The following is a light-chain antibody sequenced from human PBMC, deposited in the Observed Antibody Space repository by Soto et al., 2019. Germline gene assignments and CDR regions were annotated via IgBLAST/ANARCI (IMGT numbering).Light chain of an antibody. Sequence: EIVLTQSPGTLSLSPGERATLSCRASQSVSNNYLAWYQQKPGQAPRLLIYGASNRATGIPDRFSGSGSGTDFTLTISRLEPEDFAVYYCQQFGVSPYTFGQGTKVDIK. V-gene: IGKV3-20*01. CDR1: QSVSNNY. J-gene: IGKJ2*01. CDR2: GAS. CDR3: QQFGVSPYT.